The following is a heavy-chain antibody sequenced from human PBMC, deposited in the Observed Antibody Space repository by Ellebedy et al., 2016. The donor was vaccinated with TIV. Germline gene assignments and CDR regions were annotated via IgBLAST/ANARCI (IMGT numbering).Heavy chain of an antibody. V-gene: IGHV4-34*01. CDR2: ITQSGRT. D-gene: IGHD6-19*01. Sequence: SETLSLTCAVYGGSFSGYYWSWIRQPPGKGLEWIGEITQSGRTNYNPSLKGRVTISVDTSKNPFSLRLGSVTAADTALYYCAEGRSGWYYFDYWGRGTPVTVSS. CDR3: AEGRSGWYYFDY. J-gene: IGHJ4*02. CDR1: GGSFSGYY.